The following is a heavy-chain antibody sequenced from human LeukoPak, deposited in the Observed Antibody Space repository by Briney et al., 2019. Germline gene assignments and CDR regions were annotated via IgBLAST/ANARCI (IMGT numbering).Heavy chain of an antibody. CDR3: ARHPPSIGYSSPHPFDY. CDR2: IYYSGST. D-gene: IGHD6-13*01. CDR1: GGSISGSSYY. Sequence: PSETLSLTCTVSGGSISGSSYYWGWIRQPPGKGLEWIGSIYYSGSTYYNPSLKSRVTISVDTSKNQFSLKLSSVTAADTAVYYCARHPPSIGYSSPHPFDYWGQGTLVTVSS. J-gene: IGHJ4*02. V-gene: IGHV4-39*01.